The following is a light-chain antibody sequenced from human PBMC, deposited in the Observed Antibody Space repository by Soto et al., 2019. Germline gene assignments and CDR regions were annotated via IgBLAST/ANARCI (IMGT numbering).Light chain of an antibody. CDR1: QSINNNY. J-gene: IGKJ2*01. V-gene: IGKV3-20*01. CDR3: HQYGSSPPYT. Sequence: EVVLTQSPGTLSLSPGERATLSCRGSQSINNNYLAWYQQRPGQAPRLLIYGSSDRATGIPDRFSGSGSGTDFTLTISRLEPEDCAVYYCHQYGSSPPYTFGQGTKLEI. CDR2: GSS.